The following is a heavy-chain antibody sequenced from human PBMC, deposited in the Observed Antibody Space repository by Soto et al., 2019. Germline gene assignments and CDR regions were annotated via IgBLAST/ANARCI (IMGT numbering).Heavy chain of an antibody. V-gene: IGHV4-31*03. Sequence: QVQLQESGPGLVKPSQTLSLTCTVSGGSISSGGYYWSWIRQHPGKGLEWIGYIHYSGSTYYNPSLKSRVTISVDTSKNQFSLKLSSVTAADTAVYYCARDRAGALYFDYWGQGTLVTVSS. J-gene: IGHJ4*02. CDR2: IHYSGST. CDR3: ARDRAGALYFDY. D-gene: IGHD6-13*01. CDR1: GGSISSGGYY.